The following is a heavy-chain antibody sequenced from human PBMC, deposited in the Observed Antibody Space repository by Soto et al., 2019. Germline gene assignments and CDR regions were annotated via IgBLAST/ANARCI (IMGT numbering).Heavy chain of an antibody. CDR2: ISAGYTT. Sequence: VHIQQTGPGLVKPSGTLSLTCAVSGDSVSSGHWWTWVRQPPGKGLDWVSGISAGYTTYYADSAKGRFTISRDNSKNMVYLQMNSLRADDTAVYYCAKDPLTRGWFDSWGQGTLVTVSS. CDR1: GDSVSSGH. CDR3: AKDPLTRGWFDS. V-gene: IGHV3-23*01. J-gene: IGHJ5*01.